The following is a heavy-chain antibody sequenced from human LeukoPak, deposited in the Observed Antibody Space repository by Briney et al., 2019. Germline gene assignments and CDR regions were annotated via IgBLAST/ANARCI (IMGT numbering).Heavy chain of an antibody. D-gene: IGHD6-13*01. CDR2: ISSSGSML. J-gene: IGHJ4*02. Sequence: GGSLRLSCTVSGFTFSDYYMSWVRQAPGKGLEWVSYISSSGSMLHYADSVEGRFTISRDNAKNSLYLQMSSLRVEDTAVYYCARRPYSSSWYYFDYWGQGTLVTVSS. CDR3: ARRPYSSSWYYFDY. V-gene: IGHV3-11*04. CDR1: GFTFSDYY.